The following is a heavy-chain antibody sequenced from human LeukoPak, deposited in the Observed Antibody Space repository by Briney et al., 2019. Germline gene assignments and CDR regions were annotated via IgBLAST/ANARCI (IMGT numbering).Heavy chain of an antibody. V-gene: IGHV3-30*19. CDR1: GFTFSSYG. CDR2: VLDNTDFA. J-gene: IGHJ6*02. Sequence: GGSLRLSCAASGFTFSSYGMHWLRRAPGRGLEWLTLVLDNTDFAYHADSVKGRFIISRDTSKNVVYLQMNSLRPEDTAVYYCASEPGLSRGAVYAMDVWGQGTTVTVSS. D-gene: IGHD3-22*01. CDR3: ASEPGLSRGAVYAMDV.